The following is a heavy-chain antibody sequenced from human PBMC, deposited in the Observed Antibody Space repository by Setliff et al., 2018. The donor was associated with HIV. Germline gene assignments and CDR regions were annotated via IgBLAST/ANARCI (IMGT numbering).Heavy chain of an antibody. CDR1: GFNFSAFE. CDR2: IGSDGRTI. Sequence: GGSLRLSCAASGFNFSAFEMNWVRQAPGKGLKWVSYIGSDGRTIYYADSEKGRFTVSRDNAKNSLHLQMHSLKTEDTAVYYCTRTPSGGYESLHYFDYWGQGTLVTVSS. J-gene: IGHJ4*02. D-gene: IGHD2-15*01. CDR3: TRTPSGGYESLHYFDY. V-gene: IGHV3-48*03.